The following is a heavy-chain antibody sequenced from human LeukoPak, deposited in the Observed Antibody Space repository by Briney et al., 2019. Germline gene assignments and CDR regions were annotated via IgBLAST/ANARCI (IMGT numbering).Heavy chain of an antibody. V-gene: IGHV1-69*04. CDR1: GGTFNSYA. D-gene: IGHD3/OR15-3a*01. CDR2: IIPILGIA. J-gene: IGHJ4*02. Sequence: SVKVSCKASGGTFNSYAINWVRQAPGQGLEWMGRIIPILGIANYAQKLQGRVTMTTDTSTSTAYMELRSLRSDDTAVYYCARGFRSLDWFYFDYWGQGTLVTVSS. CDR3: ARGFRSLDWFYFDY.